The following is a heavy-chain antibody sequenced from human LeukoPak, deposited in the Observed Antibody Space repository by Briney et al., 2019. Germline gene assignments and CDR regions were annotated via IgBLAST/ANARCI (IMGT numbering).Heavy chain of an antibody. J-gene: IGHJ4*02. CDR3: AKKMSGYYSFDY. Sequence: GESLKISCAASGFTFSSYAMSWVRQAPGKGLEWVSVISGSGGSTYYADSVKGRFTISRDNSKNTLYLQMNSLRAEDTAGYYCAKKMSGYYSFDYWGQGTLVTVSS. V-gene: IGHV3-23*01. D-gene: IGHD3-3*01. CDR2: ISGSGGST. CDR1: GFTFSSYA.